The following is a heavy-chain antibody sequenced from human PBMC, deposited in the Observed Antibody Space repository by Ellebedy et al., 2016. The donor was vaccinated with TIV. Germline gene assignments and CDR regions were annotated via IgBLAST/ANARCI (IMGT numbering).Heavy chain of an antibody. V-gene: IGHV3-21*01. J-gene: IGHJ6*02. CDR1: GFTFSSYS. CDR3: AKEDSPKLGYYYYYGMDV. D-gene: IGHD6-6*01. CDR2: ISSSSSYI. Sequence: GESLKISCAASGFTFSSYSMNWVRQAPGKGLEWVSSISSSSSYIYYADSVKGRFTISRDNAKNSLYLQMNSLRAEDTAVYYCAKEDSPKLGYYYYYGMDVWGQGTTVTVSS.